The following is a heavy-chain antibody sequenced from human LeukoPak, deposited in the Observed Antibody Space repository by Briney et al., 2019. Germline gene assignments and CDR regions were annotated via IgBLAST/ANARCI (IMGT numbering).Heavy chain of an antibody. CDR2: ISGSGDNT. J-gene: IGHJ4*02. D-gene: IGHD5-12*01. CDR3: AKEGYSGYDFEYYFDY. V-gene: IGHV3-23*01. Sequence: PGGSLRLSCAASGFTFSSYGMTWVRQAPGKGLEWVSGISGSGDNTWYADSVKGRFTISRDNSKKTLDLQMHSLRAEDTALYYCAKEGYSGYDFEYYFDYWGQGTLVTVSS. CDR1: GFTFSSYG.